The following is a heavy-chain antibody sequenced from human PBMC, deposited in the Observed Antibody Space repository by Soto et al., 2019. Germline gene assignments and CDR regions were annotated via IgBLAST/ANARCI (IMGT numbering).Heavy chain of an antibody. CDR2: IYYSGST. CDR3: ASGRDFWSGYYGY. V-gene: IGHV4-31*01. J-gene: IGHJ4*02. CDR1: GGSISSGGYY. D-gene: IGHD3-3*01. Sequence: QVQLQESGPGLVKPSQTLSLTCTVSGGSISSGGYYWSWIRQHPGKGLEWIGYIYYSGSTYYNPYLKSPVTTAVDPSKTQLSLKLSSVTAADTAVYYCASGRDFWSGYYGYWGQGTLVTVSS.